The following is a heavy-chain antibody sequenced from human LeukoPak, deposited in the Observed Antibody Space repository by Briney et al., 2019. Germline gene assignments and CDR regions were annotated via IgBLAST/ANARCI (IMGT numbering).Heavy chain of an antibody. V-gene: IGHV3-53*01. CDR2: IYSGGSI. J-gene: IGHJ4*02. D-gene: IGHD3/OR15-3a*01. CDR1: GLIVSSNY. CDR3: ARDPSRGLYYFDH. Sequence: TGGSLRLSCAASGLIVSSNYMSCVRQAPGKGLEWVSVIYSGGSIYYADSVKGRFTISRDNSKNTLYLQMNSLRAEDTAVYYCARDPSRGLYYFDHWGQGTLVTVSS.